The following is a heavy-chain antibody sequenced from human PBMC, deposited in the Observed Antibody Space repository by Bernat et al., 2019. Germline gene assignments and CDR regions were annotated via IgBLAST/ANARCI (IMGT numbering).Heavy chain of an antibody. CDR1: GLTVSSNY. J-gene: IGHJ4*02. D-gene: IGHD5-12*01. CDR2: IYSGGST. V-gene: IGHV3-66*01. CDR3: ARELNSGCDLSPFDY. Sequence: EVQLVESGGGLVQPGGSLRLSCAASGLTVSSNYMSWVRQAPGKGLEWVSVIYSGGSTYYADSVKGRFTISRDNSKNTLYLQMNSLRAEDTAVYYCARELNSGCDLSPFDYWGQGTLVTVSS.